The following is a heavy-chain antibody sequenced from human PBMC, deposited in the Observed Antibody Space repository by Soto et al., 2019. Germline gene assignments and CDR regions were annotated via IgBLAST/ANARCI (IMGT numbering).Heavy chain of an antibody. D-gene: IGHD2-15*01. Sequence: GGSLRLSCAASGFTFSSYAMSWVRQAPGKGLEWVSAISGSGGSTYYADSVKGRFTISRDNSKNTLYLQMNSLRAEDTAIYYCVKVQVVPATEGHDAFDIWGQGTMVTVSS. CDR1: GFTFSSYA. J-gene: IGHJ3*02. CDR3: VKVQVVPATEGHDAFDI. V-gene: IGHV3-23*01. CDR2: ISGSGGST.